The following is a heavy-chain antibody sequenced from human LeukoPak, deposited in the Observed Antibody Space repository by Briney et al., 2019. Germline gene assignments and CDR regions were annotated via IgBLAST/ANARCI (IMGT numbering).Heavy chain of an antibody. Sequence: SSSSSIYYADSVKGRFTISRDNAKNSLYLQMNSLRAEDTAVYYCARDGSSGDSYGFGWFDPWGQGTLVTVSS. V-gene: IGHV3-21*01. CDR3: ARDGSSGDSYGFGWFDP. D-gene: IGHD5-18*01. J-gene: IGHJ5*02. CDR2: SSSSSI.